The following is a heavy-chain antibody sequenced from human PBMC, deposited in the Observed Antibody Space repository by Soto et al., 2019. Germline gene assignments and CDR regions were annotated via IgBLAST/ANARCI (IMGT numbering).Heavy chain of an antibody. Sequence: SETLSLTCAVYGGSFSGYYWSWIRQPPGKGLEWIGEINHSGSTNYNPSLKSRVTISVDTSKNQFSLKLSSVTAADTAVYYCARSRVYYYYMDVWGKGTTVTVSS. V-gene: IGHV4-34*01. J-gene: IGHJ6*03. CDR3: ARSRVYYYYMDV. CDR1: GGSFSGYY. CDR2: INHSGST.